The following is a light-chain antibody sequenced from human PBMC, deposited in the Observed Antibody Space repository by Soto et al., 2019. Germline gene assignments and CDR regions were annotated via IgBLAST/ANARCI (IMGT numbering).Light chain of an antibody. CDR1: NSDIGAYDY. CDR2: NVN. CDR3: LSHTTRRIYV. Sequence: QSALTQPASVSGSPGQSITISCSGSNSDIGAYDYVSWYQQHPGKPPKLIIYNVNNRPSGVSFRFSGSKSANTASLTISGLQPEDEADYYCLSHTTRRIYVFGPGTQLTVL. J-gene: IGLJ1*01. V-gene: IGLV2-14*03.